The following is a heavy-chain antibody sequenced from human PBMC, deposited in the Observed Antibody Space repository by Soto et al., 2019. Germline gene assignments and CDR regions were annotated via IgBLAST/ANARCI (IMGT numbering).Heavy chain of an antibody. CDR1: GYTFTTYD. Sequence: ASVKVSCKASGYTFTTYDINWVRQATGQGLEWMGWMNPNSGNTGYARKFQGRVTMTRNASISTAYMELSSLRSEDTAVYYCARVWDGGTPFDYWGQGTLVTVSS. D-gene: IGHD2-15*01. V-gene: IGHV1-8*01. CDR2: MNPNSGNT. CDR3: ARVWDGGTPFDY. J-gene: IGHJ4*02.